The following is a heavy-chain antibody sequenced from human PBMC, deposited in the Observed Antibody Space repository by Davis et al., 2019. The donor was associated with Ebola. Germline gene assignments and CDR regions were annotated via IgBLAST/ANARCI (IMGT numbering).Heavy chain of an antibody. CDR2: ISWDGGST. V-gene: IGHV3-43*01. Sequence: GESLKISCAASGFTFDDYTMHWVRQAPGKGLEWVSLISWDGGSTYYADSVKGRFTISRDNSKNSLYLQMNSLRTEDTALYYCAKASTRWTFDYWGQGTLVTVSS. CDR3: AKASTRWTFDY. D-gene: IGHD1-1*01. CDR1: GFTFDDYT. J-gene: IGHJ4*02.